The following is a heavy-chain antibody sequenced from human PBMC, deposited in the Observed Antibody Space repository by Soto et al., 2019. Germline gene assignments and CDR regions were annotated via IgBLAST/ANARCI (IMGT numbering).Heavy chain of an antibody. V-gene: IGHV3-30-3*01. CDR1: GFNFSDYV. J-gene: IGHJ6*02. Sequence: VGSLRLSCAASGFNFSDYVVHWVRQAPGRGLEWMAFISFDGSNEYYADFVKGRFTISRDNSKNMVYLQVNSLRPDDTAVYFCAREGYYDSPGYPYGIDVWGQGTTVTVSS. D-gene: IGHD3-22*01. CDR3: AREGYYDSPGYPYGIDV. CDR2: ISFDGSNE.